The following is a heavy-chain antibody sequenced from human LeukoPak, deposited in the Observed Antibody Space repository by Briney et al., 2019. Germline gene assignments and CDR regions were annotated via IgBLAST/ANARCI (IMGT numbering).Heavy chain of an antibody. Sequence: GSSVKVSCKASGGTFSSYAISWVRQAPGQGLEWMGRIIPILSIANYAQKFQGRVTITADESTSTAYMELSSLRSEDTAVYYCARAETVGGYYWMACDYWGQGTLVTVSS. D-gene: IGHD3-3*01. CDR1: GGTFSSYA. CDR3: ARAETVGGYYWMACDY. CDR2: IIPILSIA. V-gene: IGHV1-69*04. J-gene: IGHJ4*02.